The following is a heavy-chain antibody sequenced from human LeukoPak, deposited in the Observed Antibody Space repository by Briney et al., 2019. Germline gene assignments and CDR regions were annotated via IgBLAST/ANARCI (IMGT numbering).Heavy chain of an antibody. Sequence: PAGGSLRLSCAASGFTFSSYGMHWVRQAPGKGLEWVAVIWYDGSNKYYADSVKGRFTISRDNSKNTLYLQMNSLRAEDTAVYYCAKDPASYDYMDVWGKGTTVTVSS. CDR1: GFTFSSYG. CDR2: IWYDGSNK. J-gene: IGHJ6*03. CDR3: AKDPASYDYMDV. V-gene: IGHV3-33*06.